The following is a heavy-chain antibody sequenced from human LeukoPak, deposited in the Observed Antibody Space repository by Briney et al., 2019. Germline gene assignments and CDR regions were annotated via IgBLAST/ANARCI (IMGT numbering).Heavy chain of an antibody. CDR1: GGSISSGDYY. Sequence: PSETLSLTCTVSGGSISSGDYYWSWIRQPPGKGLEWIGYIYYSGSTYYNPSLKSRVTISVDTSKNQFSLKLSSVTAADTAVYYCAREDCSGGSCYSMGGMDVWGQGTTVTVSS. D-gene: IGHD2-15*01. J-gene: IGHJ6*02. V-gene: IGHV4-30-4*01. CDR3: AREDCSGGSCYSMGGMDV. CDR2: IYYSGST.